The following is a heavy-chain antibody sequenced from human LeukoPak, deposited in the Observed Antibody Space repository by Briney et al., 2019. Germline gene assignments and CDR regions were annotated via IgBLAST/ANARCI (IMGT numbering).Heavy chain of an antibody. J-gene: IGHJ4*02. D-gene: IGHD1-1*01. CDR3: AKDKGLRTTGTPDY. Sequence: GGSLRLSCAASGFTFSSYAMSWVRQAPGKGLEWVSAISGSGGSTYYADSVKGRFTISRDNSKNTLYLQMNSLRAEDTAVYYCAKDKGLRTTGTPDYWGQGTLVTVSP. CDR1: GFTFSSYA. CDR2: ISGSGGST. V-gene: IGHV3-23*01.